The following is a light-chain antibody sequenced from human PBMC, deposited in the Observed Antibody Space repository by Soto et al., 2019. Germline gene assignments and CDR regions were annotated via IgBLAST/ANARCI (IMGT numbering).Light chain of an antibody. Sequence: EIVMTQSPATLSVYPGERATLSCRASQSVSSSLAWYQQKPGQAPRLLIYGASTRAAGIPARFSGSGSGTEFTLSISSLQSEDFAVYYCQQYNNWWTFGQGTKVEIK. CDR2: GAS. V-gene: IGKV3-15*01. CDR1: QSVSSS. CDR3: QQYNNWWT. J-gene: IGKJ1*01.